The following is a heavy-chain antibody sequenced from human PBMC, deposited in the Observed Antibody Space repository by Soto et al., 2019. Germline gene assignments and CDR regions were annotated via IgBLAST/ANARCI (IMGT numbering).Heavy chain of an antibody. D-gene: IGHD5-18*01. CDR1: GGSISSGDYY. CDR2: IYYSGST. CDR3: ARGYSYDPDLFDY. J-gene: IGHJ4*02. Sequence: SETLSLTCTVSGGSISSGDYYWSWIRQPPGKGLEWIGYIYYSGSTYYNPSLKSRVTISVDTSKNQFSLKLSSVTAADTAVYYFARGYSYDPDLFDYWGQGTLVTVSS. V-gene: IGHV4-30-4*01.